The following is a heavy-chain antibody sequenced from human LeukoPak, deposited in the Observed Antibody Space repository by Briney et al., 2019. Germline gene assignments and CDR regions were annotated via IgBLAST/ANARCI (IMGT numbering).Heavy chain of an antibody. CDR1: GFTFSSSG. J-gene: IGHJ4*02. D-gene: IGHD5-18*01. Sequence: SGGSLRLSCAASGFTFSSSGMRWVRQAPGGGLEWVAVIWYDGSNKYYADSVKGRFIISTDNSKNTLYLQMTSLRAEDRAVYYCAIDLGDSYGSPFDYWGQGTLVTVSS. CDR2: IWYDGSNK. CDR3: AIDLGDSYGSPFDY. V-gene: IGHV3-33*01.